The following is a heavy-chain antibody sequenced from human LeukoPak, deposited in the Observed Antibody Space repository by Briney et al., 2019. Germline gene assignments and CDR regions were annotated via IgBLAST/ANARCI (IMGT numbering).Heavy chain of an antibody. V-gene: IGHV3-21*01. Sequence: GGSLRLSCAASGFTFSSYSMNWVRQAPGKGLEWVSSISSSSSYIYYADSVKGRFTISRDNAKNSLYLQMNSLRAEDTAVYYCARDPLVVVTSDDAFDIWGQGTMDTVSS. CDR2: ISSSSSYI. CDR1: GFTFSSYS. J-gene: IGHJ3*02. D-gene: IGHD3-22*01. CDR3: ARDPLVVVTSDDAFDI.